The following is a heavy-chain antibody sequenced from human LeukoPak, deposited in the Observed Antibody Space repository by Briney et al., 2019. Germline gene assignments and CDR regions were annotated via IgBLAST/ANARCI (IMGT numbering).Heavy chain of an antibody. CDR2: ISPDNNYI. V-gene: IGHV3-21*01. J-gene: IGHJ4*02. D-gene: IGHD2-21*01. CDR3: ATNLFCAGASCL. CDR1: GFTFSSYE. Sequence: GGSLRLSCAVSGFTFSSYEMNWVRQAPGTGLEWLSSISPDNNYIFYADSVRGRFTISRDNAKASLYLQMNSLGVEDTATYYCATNLFCAGASCLRGPGTLVTVSS.